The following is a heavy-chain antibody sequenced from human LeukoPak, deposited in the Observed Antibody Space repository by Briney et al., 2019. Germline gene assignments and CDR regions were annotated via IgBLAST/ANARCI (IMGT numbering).Heavy chain of an antibody. Sequence: PGGSLRLSCAASGFTFSSYWMSWVRQAPGKGLEWVANIKQDGSEKYYVDSVKGRFTISRDNAKNPLYLQMNSLRAEDTAVYYCARIPWSASWSYFDYWGQGTLVTVSS. CDR2: IKQDGSEK. V-gene: IGHV3-7*01. CDR3: ARIPWSASWSYFDY. D-gene: IGHD3-3*01. J-gene: IGHJ4*02. CDR1: GFTFSSYW.